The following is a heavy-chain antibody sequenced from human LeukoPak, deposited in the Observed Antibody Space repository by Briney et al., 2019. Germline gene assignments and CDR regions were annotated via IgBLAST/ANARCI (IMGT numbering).Heavy chain of an antibody. V-gene: IGHV3-53*01. D-gene: IGHD4-17*01. CDR3: ARVVDHDYGDYYLDH. J-gene: IGHJ4*02. CDR1: GFTVSSND. CDR2: IYSGGST. Sequence: GGSLRLSCAASGFTVSSNDMSWVRQAPGKGLECISVIYSGGSTDYADSVKGRLTISRDNSKNTLYLQMNSLRAEDTAVYYCARVVDHDYGDYYLDHWGQGTLVTVSS.